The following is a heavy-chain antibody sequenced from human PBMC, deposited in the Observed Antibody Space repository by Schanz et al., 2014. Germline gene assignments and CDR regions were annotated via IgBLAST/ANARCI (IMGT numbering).Heavy chain of an antibody. V-gene: IGHV3-21*01. CDR2: ISPSSSYI. J-gene: IGHJ6*02. CDR1: GFTVSTNY. Sequence: EVQLVESGGGLVQPGGSLRLSCAVSGFTVSTNYMSWVRQAPGKGLEYISSISPSSSYIYYADSVKGRFTISRDNAKNSLYLQMNSLRAEDAAVYYCARVELSVYYYAMDVWGQGTTVTVSS. CDR3: ARVELSVYYYAMDV. D-gene: IGHD2-15*01.